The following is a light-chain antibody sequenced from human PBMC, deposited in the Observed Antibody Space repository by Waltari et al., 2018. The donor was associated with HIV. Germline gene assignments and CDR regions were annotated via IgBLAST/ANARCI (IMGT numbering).Light chain of an antibody. J-gene: IGKJ4*01. CDR2: GAS. Sequence: EIVLTQSPGTLSLSPGERVTLSCRTRQSISNNYLAWFQKKPGQAPRLLISGASSRPTGIPDRFRGSGSGTDFTLTISRLEPEDFAVYYCQQYDVLVTFGGVTKVENK. CDR1: QSISNNY. V-gene: IGKV3-20*01. CDR3: QQYDVLVT.